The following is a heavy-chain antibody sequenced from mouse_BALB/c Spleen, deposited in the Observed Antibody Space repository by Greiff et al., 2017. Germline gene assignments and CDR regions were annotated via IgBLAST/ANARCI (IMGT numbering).Heavy chain of an antibody. D-gene: IGHD1-1*01. Sequence: VQLKQSGAELVKPGASVKLSCTASGFNIKDTYMHWVKQRPEQGLEWIGRIDPANGNTKYDPKFQGKATITADTSSNTAYLQLSSLTSEDTAVYYCASLLYYYGSSFAYWGQGTLVTVSA. CDR2: IDPANGNT. J-gene: IGHJ3*01. V-gene: IGHV14-3*02. CDR3: ASLLYYYGSSFAY. CDR1: GFNIKDTY.